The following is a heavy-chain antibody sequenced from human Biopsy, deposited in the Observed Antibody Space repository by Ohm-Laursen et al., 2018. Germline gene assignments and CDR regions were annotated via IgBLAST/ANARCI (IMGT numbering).Heavy chain of an antibody. J-gene: IGHJ5*02. CDR1: GGSIIRYY. D-gene: IGHD3-3*01. CDR3: ARTPRDSFWSGSYKRGLWFDP. V-gene: IGHV4-59*01. CDR2: VYNGGIT. Sequence: SETLSLTCSVSGGSIIRYYWTWIRQPPGKGLEWIGHVYNGGITNYNPSLKSRVTISKDTSKNQFSLQVNSVTAADTAVYYCARTPRDSFWSGSYKRGLWFDPWGQGTLVIVSS.